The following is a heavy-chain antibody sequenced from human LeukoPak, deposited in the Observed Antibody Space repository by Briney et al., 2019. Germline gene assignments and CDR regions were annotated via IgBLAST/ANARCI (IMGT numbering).Heavy chain of an antibody. D-gene: IGHD4-17*01. V-gene: IGHV3-48*04. CDR3: ARQVWVTTSDYYYGMDV. Sequence: GGSLRLSCAASGFTFSSYSMNWVRQAPGKGLEWVSYISSSGSTIYYADSVKGRFTISRDNAKNSLYLQMNSLRAEDTAVYYCARQVWVTTSDYYYGMDVWGQGTTVTVSS. J-gene: IGHJ6*02. CDR2: ISSSGSTI. CDR1: GFTFSSYS.